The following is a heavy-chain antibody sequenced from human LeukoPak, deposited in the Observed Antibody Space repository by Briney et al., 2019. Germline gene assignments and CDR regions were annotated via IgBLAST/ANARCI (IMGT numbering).Heavy chain of an antibody. D-gene: IGHD2-2*02. CDR3: ARDGTYCSSTSCYIAY. J-gene: IGHJ4*02. CDR1: GFTFSSYS. Sequence: GGSLRLSCAASGFTFSSYSMNWVRQAPGKGLEWVSSITSSSSYIYHADSVEGRFTISRDNAKNSLYLQMNSLRAEDTAVYFCARDGTYCSSTSCYIAYWGQGTLVTVSS. CDR2: ITSSSSYI. V-gene: IGHV3-21*01.